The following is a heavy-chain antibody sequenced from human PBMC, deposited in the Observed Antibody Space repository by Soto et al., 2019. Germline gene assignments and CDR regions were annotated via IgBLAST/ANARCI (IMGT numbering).Heavy chain of an antibody. J-gene: IGHJ4*02. Sequence: SVKVSYKASGGTFSSYAISWVRQAPGQGLEWMGGIIPIFGTTNYAQKFQGRVTITADESTSTAYMELSSLRSEDTAVYYCARASHYYDSSGPGDFDYWGQGTLVTSPQ. D-gene: IGHD3-22*01. CDR3: ARASHYYDSSGPGDFDY. CDR1: GGTFSSYA. CDR2: IIPIFGTT. V-gene: IGHV1-69*13.